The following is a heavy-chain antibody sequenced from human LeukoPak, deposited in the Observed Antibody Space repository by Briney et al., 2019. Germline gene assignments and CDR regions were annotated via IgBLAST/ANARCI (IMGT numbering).Heavy chain of an antibody. J-gene: IGHJ4*02. V-gene: IGHV3-30*02. CDR1: GFTFSSYG. Sequence: GGSLRLSCAASGFTFSSYGMHWVRQAPGKGLEWVAFIRYDGSNKYFADSVKGRFTISRDNSKNTLYLQMNSLRAEDTAVYYCAKDLTWPWDYFDYWGQGTLVTVSS. CDR3: AKDLTWPWDYFDY. CDR2: IRYDGSNK. D-gene: IGHD5-12*01.